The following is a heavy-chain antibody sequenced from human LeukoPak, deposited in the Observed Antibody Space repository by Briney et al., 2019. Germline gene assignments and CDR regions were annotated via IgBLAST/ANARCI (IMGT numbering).Heavy chain of an antibody. D-gene: IGHD2-2*01. V-gene: IGHV4-38-2*02. J-gene: IGHJ3*02. Sequence: SETLSLTCTVSGYSLSSGFLCDWIRQSPGKGLEWIGSFSHRGGSYHNPSLKSRVTISVDRSKNQFSLKLSSVTAADTAVYYCARDRRNDCSSTSCYGGDAFDIWGQGTMVTVSS. CDR3: ARDRRNDCSSTSCYGGDAFDI. CDR2: FSHRGGS. CDR1: GYSLSSGFL.